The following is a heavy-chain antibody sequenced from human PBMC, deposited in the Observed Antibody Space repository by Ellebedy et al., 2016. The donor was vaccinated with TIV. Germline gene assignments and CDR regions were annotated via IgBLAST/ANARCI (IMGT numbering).Heavy chain of an antibody. J-gene: IGHJ6*02. CDR3: ARLRYFDWAPVEPGGRMGYGMDV. D-gene: IGHD3-9*01. CDR1: GFSFSTHA. CDR2: ASVSGDST. V-gene: IGHV3-23*01. Sequence: GGSLRLXXAASGFSFSTHAMSWVRQAPGLGLEWVSAASVSGDSTYYADSVKGRFTISRDNSKNTLYLQMNSLRAEDTAVYYCARLRYFDWAPVEPGGRMGYGMDVWGQGTTVTVSS.